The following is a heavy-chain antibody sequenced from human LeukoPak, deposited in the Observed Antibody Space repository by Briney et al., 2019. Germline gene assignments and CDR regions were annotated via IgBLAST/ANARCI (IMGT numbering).Heavy chain of an antibody. CDR2: IFLSGTT. D-gene: IGHD4-17*01. Sequence: SQTLSLTCTVSGASISSGAYDWIWIRQCPGKGLVWIGHIFLSGTTFFNPSLKSRLTISAHMSKNQFSLTLTSVTAADTAVYYCARGGTISNDWGDYNWVDPWGQGTLVTVSS. CDR3: ARGGTISNDWGDYNWVDP. V-gene: IGHV4-31*03. J-gene: IGHJ5*02. CDR1: GASISSGAYD.